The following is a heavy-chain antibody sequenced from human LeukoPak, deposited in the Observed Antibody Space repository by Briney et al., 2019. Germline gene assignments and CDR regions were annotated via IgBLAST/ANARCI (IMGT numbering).Heavy chain of an antibody. V-gene: IGHV1-2*02. Sequence: ASVKVSCKASGYTFTGYYMHWVRQAPGQGLEWMGWINPNSGGTNYAQKFQGRVTMTRDTSISTAYMELSRLRSDDTAAYYCARDPPKTLYSSSWGFDPWGQGTLVTVSS. CDR3: ARDPPKTLYSSSWGFDP. D-gene: IGHD6-13*01. J-gene: IGHJ5*02. CDR2: INPNSGGT. CDR1: GYTFTGYY.